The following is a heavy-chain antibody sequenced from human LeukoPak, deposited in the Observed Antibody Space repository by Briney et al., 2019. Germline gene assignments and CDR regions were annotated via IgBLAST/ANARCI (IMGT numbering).Heavy chain of an antibody. CDR3: ARAPPPMYSSSAPFDH. Sequence: SETLSLTCNVSGGSISTYYWNWIRRPPGKGLKWIGYIYPSGTDYNPSLKSRLTISVDTSKNQFSLKLTSVTAADTAFYYCARAPPPMYSSSAPFDHWGQGILVTVSS. V-gene: IGHV4-4*09. D-gene: IGHD6-6*01. J-gene: IGHJ4*02. CDR1: GGSISTYY. CDR2: IYPSGT.